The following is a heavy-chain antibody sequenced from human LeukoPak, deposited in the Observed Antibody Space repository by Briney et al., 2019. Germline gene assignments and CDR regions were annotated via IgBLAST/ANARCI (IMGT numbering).Heavy chain of an antibody. V-gene: IGHV4-39*01. D-gene: IGHD2-21*02. Sequence: SETLSLTCTVSGGSISSSSYYWGWIRQPPGKGLEWIGSIYYSGSTYYNPSLKSRVTISVDTSKNQFSLKLSSVTAADTAVYYCARHLNLAYFGGDWWVFDYWGQGTLVTVSS. CDR1: GGSISSSSYY. CDR2: IYYSGST. J-gene: IGHJ4*02. CDR3: ARHLNLAYFGGDWWVFDY.